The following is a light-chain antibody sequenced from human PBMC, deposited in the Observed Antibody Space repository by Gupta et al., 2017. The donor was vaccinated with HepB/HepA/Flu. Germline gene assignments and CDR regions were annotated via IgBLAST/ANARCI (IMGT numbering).Light chain of an antibody. V-gene: IGLV3-21*03. CDR2: DDS. Sequence: HVLSQPRSVSVAPGKTARITCGGNNIGSKSVHWYQQKPGQAPVLVVYDDSDRPSGIPERFSGSNSGNTATLTISRVEAGDEADYYCQVWDRSSDDFVFGTGTKVTVL. CDR1: NIGSKS. CDR3: QVWDRSSDDFV. J-gene: IGLJ1*01.